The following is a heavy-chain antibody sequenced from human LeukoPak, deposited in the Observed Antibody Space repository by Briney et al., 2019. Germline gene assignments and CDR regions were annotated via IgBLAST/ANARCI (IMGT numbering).Heavy chain of an antibody. J-gene: IGHJ5*02. CDR1: GGSFSGYY. V-gene: IGHV4-34*01. CDR3: ARELKITMVRGVISSRFDP. D-gene: IGHD3-10*01. CDR2: INHSGST. Sequence: PSETLSLTCAVYGGSFSGYYWSWIRQPPGKGLEWIGEINHSGSTNYNPSLKSRVTISVDTSKNQFSLKLSSVTAADTAVYYCARELKITMVRGVISSRFDPWGQGTLVTVSS.